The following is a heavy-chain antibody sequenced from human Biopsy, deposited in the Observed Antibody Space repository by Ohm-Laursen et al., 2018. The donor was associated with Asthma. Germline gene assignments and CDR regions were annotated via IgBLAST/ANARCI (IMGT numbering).Heavy chain of an antibody. V-gene: IGHV1-69*13. CDR3: ARKAGSCISRTCYSLDF. Sequence: ASVKVSCKSLGGTFNTYVIGWGRQAPGQGLEWMGGINSVFGTTTYPQKFQDRVTITADDSTSTVYMELNSLRSEDTAVYYCARKAGSCISRTCYSLDFWGQGTLVTVSS. D-gene: IGHD2-2*01. J-gene: IGHJ4*02. CDR2: INSVFGTT. CDR1: GGTFNTYV.